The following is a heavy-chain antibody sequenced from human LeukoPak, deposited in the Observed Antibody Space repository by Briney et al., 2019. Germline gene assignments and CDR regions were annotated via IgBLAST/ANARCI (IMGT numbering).Heavy chain of an antibody. J-gene: IGHJ3*02. CDR2: ISSSSSYI. Sequence: GGSLRLSCAASGFTFSSYSMNWVRQAPGKGLEWVSSISSSSSYIYYADSVEGRFTISRDNAKNSLYLQMNSLRAEDTAVYYCARDAGYYYDSSGYSPEAFDIWGQGTMVTVSS. D-gene: IGHD3-22*01. V-gene: IGHV3-21*01. CDR3: ARDAGYYYDSSGYSPEAFDI. CDR1: GFTFSSYS.